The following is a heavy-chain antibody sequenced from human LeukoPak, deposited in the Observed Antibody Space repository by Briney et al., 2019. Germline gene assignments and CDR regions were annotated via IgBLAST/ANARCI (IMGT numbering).Heavy chain of an antibody. Sequence: SETLSLTCTVSGGSISSYYWSWIRQPPGKGLEWIGYIYYSGSTNYNPSLKSRVTISVDRTKNHFSLKLSSVTAADTAVYYCAREGARYGGNSRDAFDIWGQGKNVTVSS. CDR3: AREGARYGGNSRDAFDI. J-gene: IGHJ3*02. V-gene: IGHV4-59*01. CDR1: GGSISSYY. CDR2: IYYSGST. D-gene: IGHD4-23*01.